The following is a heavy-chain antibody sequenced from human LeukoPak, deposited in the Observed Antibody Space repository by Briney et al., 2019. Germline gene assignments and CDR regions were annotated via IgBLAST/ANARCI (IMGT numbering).Heavy chain of an antibody. V-gene: IGHV3-7*01. D-gene: IGHD3-10*01. CDR3: AREYNYYGSGSYIYWFDP. CDR1: GFTFTTYY. Sequence: PRGSLRLSCAASGFTFTTYYMSWVRQAPGKGLEWVANINQDGGEKNYVDSVKGRFTISRDNAKNTLYLQMNSLRAEDTAVYYCAREYNYYGSGSYIYWFDPWGQGTLVTVSS. CDR2: INQDGGEK. J-gene: IGHJ5*02.